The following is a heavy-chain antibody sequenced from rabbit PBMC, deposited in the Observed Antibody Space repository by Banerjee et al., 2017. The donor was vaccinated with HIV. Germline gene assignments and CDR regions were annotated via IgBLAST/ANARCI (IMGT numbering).Heavy chain of an antibody. J-gene: IGHJ3*01. CDR3: ARDLAGVIGWNFNF. CDR2: INTSSGNT. V-gene: IGHV1S43*01. Sequence: QEQLEESGGDLVKPEGSLTLTCTASGFSFSNKYVMCWVRQAPGKGLEWIACINTSSGNTVYASWLNGRFTISRSTSLNTVDLKVTSLTGADTATYFCARDLAGVIGWNFNFWGQGTLVTVS. D-gene: IGHD4-1*01. CDR1: GFSFSNKYV.